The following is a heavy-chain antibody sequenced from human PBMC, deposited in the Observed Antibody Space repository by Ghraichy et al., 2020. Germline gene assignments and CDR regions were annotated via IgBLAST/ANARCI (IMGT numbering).Heavy chain of an antibody. CDR3: AKDSSSLRFLEWLLIGDMDV. CDR2: ISGSGGST. V-gene: IGHV3-23*01. D-gene: IGHD3-3*01. J-gene: IGHJ6*02. Sequence: LSLTCAASGFTFSSYAMSWVRQAPGKGLEWVSAISGSGGSTYYADSVKGRFTISRDNSKNTLYLQMNSLRAEDTAVYYCAKDSSSLRFLEWLLIGDMDVWGQGTTVTVSS. CDR1: GFTFSSYA.